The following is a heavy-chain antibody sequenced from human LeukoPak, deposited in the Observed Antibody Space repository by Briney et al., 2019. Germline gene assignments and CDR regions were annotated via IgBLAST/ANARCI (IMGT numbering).Heavy chain of an antibody. CDR1: GFPFVSYW. CDR2: FGIVGGST. CDR3: AKNGHGSGSYYPRTKYYFDY. Sequence: GGPLRLSCAASGFPFVSYWWSWAAKAPGKGLEGVATFGIVGGSTYYADFVKGRFTISRDNSKNTLYLQMNSLRAEDTAVYHCAKNGHGSGSYYPRTKYYFDYWGQGTLVTVSS. V-gene: IGHV3-23*01. J-gene: IGHJ4*02. D-gene: IGHD3-10*01.